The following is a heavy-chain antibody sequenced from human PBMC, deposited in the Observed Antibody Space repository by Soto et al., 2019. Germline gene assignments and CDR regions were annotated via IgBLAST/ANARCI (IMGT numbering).Heavy chain of an antibody. CDR1: GDSVTFCHHY. D-gene: IGHD3-10*01. CDR2: IFFTGAT. Sequence: SSETLSLTCVVSGDSVTFCHHYWTWIRQPRRQGLEWIGHIFFTGATNYSPSLKSRVTMSVDTSKSQFSLNLTSVTAADSAIYYCARGRSDSAGSSLGRRMDVWGQGTTVTVSS. J-gene: IGHJ6*02. V-gene: IGHV4-61*01. CDR3: ARGRSDSAGSSLGRRMDV.